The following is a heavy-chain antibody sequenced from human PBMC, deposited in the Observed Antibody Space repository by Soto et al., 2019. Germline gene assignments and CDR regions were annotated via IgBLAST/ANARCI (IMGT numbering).Heavy chain of an antibody. D-gene: IGHD3-10*01. CDR2: ITSDSSTR. CDR1: GFTFSSFG. CDR3: ARDPDGIIDFDY. Sequence: PGGSLRLSCAVSGFTFSSFGMSWVRQAPGKGLEWISYITSDSSTRHYADFVKGRFTISRDNAKNSLYLQMNSLRDEDTAVYFCARDPDGIIDFDYWGQGTQVTVSS. V-gene: IGHV3-48*02. J-gene: IGHJ4*02.